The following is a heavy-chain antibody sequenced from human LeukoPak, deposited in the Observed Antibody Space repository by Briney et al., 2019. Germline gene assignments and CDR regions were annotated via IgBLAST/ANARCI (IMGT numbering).Heavy chain of an antibody. CDR1: GFTFSSYG. CDR2: ISYDGSNK. D-gene: IGHD5-18*01. CDR3: ARVADTATDY. J-gene: IGHJ4*02. Sequence: PGRSLRLSCAASGFTFSSYGMHWVRQARGKGLEWVAVISYDGSNKYYADSVKGRFTISRDNSKNTLYLQMNSLRAEDTAVYYCARVADTATDYWGQGTLVTVSS. V-gene: IGHV3-30*03.